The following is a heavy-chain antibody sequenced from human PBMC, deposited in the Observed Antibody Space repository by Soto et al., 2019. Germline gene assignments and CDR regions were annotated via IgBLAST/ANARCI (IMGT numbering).Heavy chain of an antibody. V-gene: IGHV2-5*02. CDR1: GFSLSTSKVG. CDR2: IYWDDNK. D-gene: IGHD3-10*01. CDR3: AHLTMIRGVTYQYFFDS. Sequence: QITLKESGPTLVKPTETLTLTCTFSGFSLSTSKVGVGWIRQPPGKALEWLTLIYWDDNKHYSPSLKRRLTIAKDTYKNQVVLTMTNTDPVDTATYYCAHLTMIRGVTYQYFFDSWGQGSLVTVSS. J-gene: IGHJ4*02.